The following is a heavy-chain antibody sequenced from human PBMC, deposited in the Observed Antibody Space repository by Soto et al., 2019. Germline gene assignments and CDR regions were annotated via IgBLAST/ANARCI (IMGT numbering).Heavy chain of an antibody. J-gene: IGHJ4*02. Sequence: EVQLLESGGGLVQPGGSLRVSCIGSGLTFSSYGMSWVRQAPGKGLEWVSGITGSGDTTHYADSVKGRFTISRDNSKKTLYLQMNSLRVEDTAVYYCAKEVAAPGDYWGQGTLVTVSS. CDR3: AKEVAAPGDY. CDR1: GLTFSSYG. V-gene: IGHV3-23*01. CDR2: ITGSGDTT. D-gene: IGHD6-19*01.